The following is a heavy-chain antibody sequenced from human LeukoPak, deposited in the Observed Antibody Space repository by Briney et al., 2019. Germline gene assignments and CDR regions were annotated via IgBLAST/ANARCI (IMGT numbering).Heavy chain of an antibody. J-gene: IGHJ5*02. D-gene: IGHD6-13*01. CDR3: ARTSSLVWFDP. V-gene: IGHV3-23*01. Sequence: GGSLRLSCAASGFTFSSYAMSLVRRAPGKGLEWVSAISGSGGSTYYADSVKGRFTISRDNSKNTLYLQMNSLRAEDTAVYYCARTSSLVWFDPWGQGTLVTVSS. CDR1: GFTFSSYA. CDR2: ISGSGGST.